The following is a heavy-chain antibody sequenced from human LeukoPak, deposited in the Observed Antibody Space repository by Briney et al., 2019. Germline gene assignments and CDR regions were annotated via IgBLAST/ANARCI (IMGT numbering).Heavy chain of an antibody. Sequence: GGSLRLSCAASGFTFSKMNWVRQAPGKGLEWVSYISSSGSTIYYADSVKGRFTISRDNAKNSLYLQMSSLRAEDTAVYYCARDMAAAGDYWGQGTLVTVSS. V-gene: IGHV3-48*03. CDR1: GFTFSK. D-gene: IGHD6-13*01. CDR2: ISSSGSTI. CDR3: ARDMAAAGDY. J-gene: IGHJ4*02.